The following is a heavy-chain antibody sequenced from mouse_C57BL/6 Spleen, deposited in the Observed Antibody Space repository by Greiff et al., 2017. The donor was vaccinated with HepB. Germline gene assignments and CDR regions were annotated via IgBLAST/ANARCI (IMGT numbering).Heavy chain of an antibody. CDR2: IHPNSGST. CDR3: ARFSTGTYFDY. V-gene: IGHV1-64*01. D-gene: IGHD4-1*02. CDR1: GYTFTSYW. J-gene: IGHJ2*01. Sequence: VQLQQPGAELVKPGASVKLSCKASGYTFTSYWMHWVKQRPGQGLEWIGMIHPNSGSTNYNEKFKSKATLTVDKSSSTAYMQLSSLTSEDSAVYYCARFSTGTYFDYWGQGTTLTVSS.